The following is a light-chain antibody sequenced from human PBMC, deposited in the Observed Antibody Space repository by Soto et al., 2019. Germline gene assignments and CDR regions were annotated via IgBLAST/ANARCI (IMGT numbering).Light chain of an antibody. CDR2: EVS. CDR1: SSDVGGYNY. Sequence: QSALTQPPSASGSPGQSVTISCSGTSSDVGGYNYVSWYQQHPGKAPKLMIYEVSKRPSGVPDRFSGPKSGNTASLTVSGFQAEDEADYYCSSYAGSNNYVFGTGTKVTVL. J-gene: IGLJ1*01. CDR3: SSYAGSNNYV. V-gene: IGLV2-8*01.